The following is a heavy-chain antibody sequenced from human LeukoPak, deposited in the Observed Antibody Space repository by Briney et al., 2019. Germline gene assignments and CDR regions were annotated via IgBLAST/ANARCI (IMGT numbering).Heavy chain of an antibody. CDR3: ARLDSRGWFDP. CDR1: GGSISSSSYY. V-gene: IGHV4-39*07. Sequence: PSETLSLTCTVSGGSISSSSYYWGWIRQPPGKGLEWIGSIYYSGSTYYNPSLKSRVTISVDTSKNQFSLKLSSVTAADTAVYYCARLDSRGWFDPWGQGTLVTVSS. D-gene: IGHD1-1*01. CDR2: IYYSGST. J-gene: IGHJ5*02.